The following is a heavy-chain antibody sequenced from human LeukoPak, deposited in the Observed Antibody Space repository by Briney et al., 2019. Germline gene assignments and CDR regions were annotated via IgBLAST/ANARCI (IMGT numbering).Heavy chain of an antibody. CDR1: GGSMSSTNW. CDR2: ISLRGLT. CDR3: SRESGAYCPSGY. D-gene: IGHD1-26*01. J-gene: IGHJ4*02. Sequence: PSGTLTLTCGASGGSMSSTNWWSWVRQPPGQGLEWIGEISLRGLTNYNPSLKSRVTMSLDKSKNLLSLNLTSVTAADTAVYYCSRESGAYCPSGYWGQSTLVTVSS. V-gene: IGHV4-4*02.